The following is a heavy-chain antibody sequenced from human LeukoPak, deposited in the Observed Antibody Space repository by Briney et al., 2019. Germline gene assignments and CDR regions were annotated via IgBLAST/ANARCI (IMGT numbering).Heavy chain of an antibody. CDR3: ARDLTVGAQHAEY. CDR1: GYTFTGYY. D-gene: IGHD1-26*01. J-gene: IGHJ4*02. CDR2: INPNSGGT. Sequence: ASVKVSCKASGYTFTGYYMHWVRQAPGQGLEWMGWINPNSGGTNYAQKFQGRVTMTRDTSISTAHMELSRLRSDDTAVYYCARDLTVGAQHAEYWGQGTLVTVSS. V-gene: IGHV1-2*02.